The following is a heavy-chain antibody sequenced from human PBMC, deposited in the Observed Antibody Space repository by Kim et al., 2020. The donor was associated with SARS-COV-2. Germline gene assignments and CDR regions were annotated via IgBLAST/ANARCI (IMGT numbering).Heavy chain of an antibody. V-gene: IGHV4-59*01. CDR2: IYHSGAT. J-gene: IGHJ4*02. CDR1: GGPIDSYY. Sequence: SETLSLTCTVSGGPIDSYYWSWIRQPPGKGLEWIGYIYHSGATSYNPSLKSRVTMSVDRSKKQFSLKLSSVTAADTAMYYCAGSGNYHWEYWGQGTLVTVSS. D-gene: IGHD3-10*01. CDR3: AGSGNYHWEY.